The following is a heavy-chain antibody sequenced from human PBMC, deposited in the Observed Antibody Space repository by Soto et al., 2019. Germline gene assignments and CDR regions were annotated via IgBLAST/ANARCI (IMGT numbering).Heavy chain of an antibody. CDR2: TYYRSKWYN. J-gene: IGHJ4*02. V-gene: IGHV6-1*01. D-gene: IGHD3-3*01. CDR3: ARAGGQPYYDFWSGPYYFDY. Sequence: SQTLSLTCAISGDSVSSNSAAWNCIRQSPARGLEWLGMTYYRSKWYNDYLVSVKSRITINPDTSKNQFSLQLNSVTPEDTAVYYCARAGGQPYYDFWSGPYYFDYWGQGTLVTVSS. CDR1: GDSVSSNSAA.